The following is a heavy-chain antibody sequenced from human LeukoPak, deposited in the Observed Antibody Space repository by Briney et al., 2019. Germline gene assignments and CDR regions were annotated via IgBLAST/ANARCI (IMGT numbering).Heavy chain of an antibody. CDR1: GFTFSSYS. V-gene: IGHV3-21*01. CDR3: ARVYSSSWYGGNYYYYYMDV. Sequence: GGSLRLSCAASGFTFSSYSMNWVRQAPGKGLEWVSSISSSSSYIYYADSVKGRFTISRDNAKDSLYLQMNSLRAEDTAVYYCARVYSSSWYGGNYYYYYMDVWGKGTTVTVSS. J-gene: IGHJ6*03. D-gene: IGHD6-13*01. CDR2: ISSSSSYI.